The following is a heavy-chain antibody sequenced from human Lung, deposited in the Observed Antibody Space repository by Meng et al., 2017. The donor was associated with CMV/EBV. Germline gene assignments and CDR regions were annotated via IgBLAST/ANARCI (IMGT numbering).Heavy chain of an antibody. J-gene: IGHJ4*02. D-gene: IGHD1-14*01. V-gene: IGHV1-2*02. CDR1: GYMFNKFY. CDR2: LNPESGGT. CDR3: ARAGQSARSNPEFDH. Sequence: ASVXVSXKTSGYMFNKFYIHWVRQAPGQGLQWMGWLNPESGGTKSAQKFQGRVTITSDKSVNTAYMEVNSLTPDDTALYYCARAGQSARSNPEFDHWGQGXQVTVSS.